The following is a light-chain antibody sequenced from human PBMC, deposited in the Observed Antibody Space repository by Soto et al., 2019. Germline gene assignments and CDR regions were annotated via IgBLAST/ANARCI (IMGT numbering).Light chain of an antibody. CDR1: QSVSNT. CDR3: QQYNDWPRT. J-gene: IGKJ2*01. V-gene: IGKV3-15*01. CDR2: GAS. Sequence: EIVMTQSPATLSVSPGERATLSCRASQSVSNTLAWYQQKPGKAPRLLIYGASNRATGIPARFSGSGSGTEFTLTISSLQSEDFAVYYCQQYNDWPRTFGQGTKLEIK.